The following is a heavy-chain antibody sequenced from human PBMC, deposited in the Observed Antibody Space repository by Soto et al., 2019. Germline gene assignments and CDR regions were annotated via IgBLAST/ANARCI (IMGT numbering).Heavy chain of an antibody. Sequence: PGGSLRLSCAASGFAFSSYGMHWVRQAPGKGLEWVAGISYDGTKEYYSDYVEGRFTISRDNSMNTLYVEMSSLRPEDTAVYYCAKDCRTYSSSSWFGPWGLGTLVTVSS. CDR3: AKDCRTYSSSSWFGP. D-gene: IGHD6-6*01. J-gene: IGHJ5*02. CDR2: ISYDGTKE. V-gene: IGHV3-30*18. CDR1: GFAFSSYG.